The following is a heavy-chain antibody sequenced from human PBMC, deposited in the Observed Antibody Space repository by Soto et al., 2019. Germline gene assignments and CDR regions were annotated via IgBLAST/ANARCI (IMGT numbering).Heavy chain of an antibody. J-gene: IGHJ4*02. D-gene: IGHD3-3*01. CDR3: ARWAFPGYDFWSGYQCPDY. CDR1: GYSLTSYW. V-gene: IGHV5-51*01. CDR2: IYPGDSDT. Sequence: PEESLTISCKDSGYSLTSYWIVWVPQMPGKGLEWMGIIYPGDSDTRYSPSFQGQVTISADQSISTAYLQWSSLKASDTAMYYCARWAFPGYDFWSGYQCPDYWGQGTVVTVSS.